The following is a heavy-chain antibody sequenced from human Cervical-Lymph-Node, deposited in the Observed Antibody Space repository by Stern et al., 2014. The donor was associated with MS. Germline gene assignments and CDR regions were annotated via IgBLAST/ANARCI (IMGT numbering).Heavy chain of an antibody. CDR3: ARSCSTKIVSSGYYCY. V-gene: IGHV1-2*02. CDR2: INPNSGGT. J-gene: IGHJ4*02. CDR1: GYTFTGYY. Sequence: QVQLVQSGAEVKKPGASVRVSCKASGYTFTGYYMHWVRQAPGQGLEWMGWINPNSGGTNYAQKFQGRVTMTRDTSISTAYMELSRLRSDDTAVYYCARSCSTKIVSSGYYCYWGQGTLVTVSS. D-gene: IGHD3-22*01.